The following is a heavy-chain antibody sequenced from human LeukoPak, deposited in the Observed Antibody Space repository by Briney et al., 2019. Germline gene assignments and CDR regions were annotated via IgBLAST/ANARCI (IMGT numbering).Heavy chain of an antibody. CDR3: TTGLSGTWHNGY. CDR1: GFTFSSYS. D-gene: IGHD4-11*01. CDR2: ISSSSSYI. Sequence: PGGSLRLSCAASGFTFSSYSMNWVRQAPGKGLEWVSSISSSSSYIYYADSVKGRFTISRDNAKNSLYLQMNSLKTEDTAVYYCTTGLSGTWHNGYWGQGTLVTVSS. V-gene: IGHV3-21*03. J-gene: IGHJ4*02.